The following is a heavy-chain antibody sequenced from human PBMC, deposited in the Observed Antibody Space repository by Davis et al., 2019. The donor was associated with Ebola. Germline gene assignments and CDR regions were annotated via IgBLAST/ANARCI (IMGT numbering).Heavy chain of an antibody. CDR1: GFTFDDYA. D-gene: IGHD1-26*01. J-gene: IGHJ4*02. V-gene: IGHV3-9*01. Sequence: GGSLRLSCAASGFTFDDYAMHWVRQAPGKGLEWVSGISWNSGSIGYADSVKGRFTISRDNAKNSLYLQMNSLRSDDTAVYYCAREGRYSGSYPLDYWGQGTLVTVSS. CDR2: ISWNSGSI. CDR3: AREGRYSGSYPLDY.